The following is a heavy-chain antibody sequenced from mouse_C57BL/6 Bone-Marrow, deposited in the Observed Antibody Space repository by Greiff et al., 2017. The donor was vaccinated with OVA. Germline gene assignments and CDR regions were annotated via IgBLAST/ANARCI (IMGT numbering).Heavy chain of an antibody. CDR2: IYPGDGDT. Sequence: QVQLQQSGPELVKPGASVKISCKASGYAFSSSWMNWVKQRPGKGLEWIGRIYPGDGDTNYNGKFKGKATLTAHKSSSTAYMQLSSLTSEDSAVYFCARWRGGWYFDVWGTGTTVTVSS. V-gene: IGHV1-82*01. CDR3: ARWRGGWYFDV. CDR1: GYAFSSSW. J-gene: IGHJ1*03.